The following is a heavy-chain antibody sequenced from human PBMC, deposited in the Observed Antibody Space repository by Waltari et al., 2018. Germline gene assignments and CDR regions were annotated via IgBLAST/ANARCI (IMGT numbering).Heavy chain of an antibody. Sequence: QVQLVQSGAEVKKPGSSVKVSCKASGGTFSSYTISWVRQAPGQGLEWMGRIMPILGIANYAQKFQGRVTITADKSTSTAYMELSSLRSEDTAVYYCARDVQWELLSWFDPWGQGTLVTVSS. CDR2: IMPILGIA. V-gene: IGHV1-69*08. CDR3: ARDVQWELLSWFDP. CDR1: GGTFSSYT. D-gene: IGHD1-26*01. J-gene: IGHJ5*02.